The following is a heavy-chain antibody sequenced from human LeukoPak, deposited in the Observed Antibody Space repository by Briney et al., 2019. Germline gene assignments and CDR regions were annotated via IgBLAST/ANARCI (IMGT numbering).Heavy chain of an antibody. CDR2: IRYDGSNK. CDR3: AKDNLGYCSGGSCYDWFDP. D-gene: IGHD2-15*01. CDR1: GFTFSSYG. J-gene: IGHJ5*02. V-gene: IGHV3-30*02. Sequence: GGSLRLSCAASGFTFSSYGMHWVRHAPGKGLEGVAFIRYDGSNKYYADAVKGRFTISRDNSKNTLYLQMNSLRAEDTAVYYCAKDNLGYCSGGSCYDWFDPWGQGTLVTVSS.